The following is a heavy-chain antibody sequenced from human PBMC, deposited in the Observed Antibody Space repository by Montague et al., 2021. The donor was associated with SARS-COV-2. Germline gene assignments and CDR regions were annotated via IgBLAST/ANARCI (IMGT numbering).Heavy chain of an antibody. CDR2: INDRGTT. D-gene: IGHD6-13*01. V-gene: IGHV4-34*01. J-gene: IGHJ5*02. Sequence: SETLSLTCAVYGGSFSDYQWTWIRQSPGKGLEWIGQINDRGTTKYNSSLKSRVTLLVDPSKKQFSLKLTSVTAADTAVYYCARGAPGTWGQGTRVTVSS. CDR3: ARGAPGT. CDR1: GGSFSDYQ.